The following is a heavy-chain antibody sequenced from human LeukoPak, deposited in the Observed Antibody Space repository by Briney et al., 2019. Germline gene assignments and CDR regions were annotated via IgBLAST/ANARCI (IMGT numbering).Heavy chain of an antibody. CDR1: GYTFTGYY. V-gene: IGHV1-2*02. J-gene: IGHJ4*02. D-gene: IGHD3-10*01. CDR2: INPNSGGT. Sequence: ASVKVSCKASGYTFTGYYIHWVRQAPGQGLEWMGWINPNSGGTNYAQKFQGRVTMTRDMSISTAYMELSRLRSDDTAVYYCARVGASDVLLWFGELPRWGQGTLVTVSS. CDR3: ARVGASDVLLWFGELPR.